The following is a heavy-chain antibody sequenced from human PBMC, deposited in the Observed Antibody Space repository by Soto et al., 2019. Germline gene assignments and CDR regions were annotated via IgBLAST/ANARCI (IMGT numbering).Heavy chain of an antibody. Sequence: PSETLSLTCAVYGGSFSGYYWSWIRQPPGKGLEWIGEINHSGSTNYNPSLKSRVTISVDTSKNQFSLKLSSVTAADTAVYYCARGGGYFDWLFLPFDYWGQGTLVTVSS. J-gene: IGHJ4*02. V-gene: IGHV4-34*01. CDR2: INHSGST. D-gene: IGHD3-9*01. CDR1: GGSFSGYY. CDR3: ARGGGYFDWLFLPFDY.